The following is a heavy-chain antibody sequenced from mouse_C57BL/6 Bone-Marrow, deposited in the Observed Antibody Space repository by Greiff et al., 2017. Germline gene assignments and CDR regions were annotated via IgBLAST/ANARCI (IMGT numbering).Heavy chain of an antibody. CDR1: GYTFTSYG. CDR3: ARGTTVVAPYFDY. J-gene: IGHJ2*01. V-gene: IGHV1-81*01. D-gene: IGHD1-1*01. Sequence: VQLQQSGAELARPGASVKLSCKASGYTFTSYGISWVKQRTGQGLEWIGEIYPRSGNTYYNEKFKGKATLTADKSSRDAYMELRSLTSEDSAVYFCARGTTVVAPYFDYWGQGTTLTVSS. CDR2: IYPRSGNT.